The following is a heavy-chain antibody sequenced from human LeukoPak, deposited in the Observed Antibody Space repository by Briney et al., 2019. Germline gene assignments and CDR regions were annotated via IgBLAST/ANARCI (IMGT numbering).Heavy chain of an antibody. CDR2: INHSGST. CDR1: GGSFSGYY. CDR3: ARPRSGWSDQYYFDY. Sequence: SETLSLTCAVYGGSFSGYYWSWIRQPPGKGLEWIGEINHSGSTSYNPSLKSRVTISVDTSKNQFSLKLSSVTAADTAVYYCARPRSGWSDQYYFDYWGQGTLVTVSS. D-gene: IGHD6-19*01. V-gene: IGHV4-34*01. J-gene: IGHJ4*02.